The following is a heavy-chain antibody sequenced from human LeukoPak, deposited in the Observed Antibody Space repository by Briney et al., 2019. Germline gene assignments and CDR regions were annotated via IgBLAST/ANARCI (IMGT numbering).Heavy chain of an antibody. J-gene: IGHJ6*03. Sequence: PGGSLRLSCAASGFTFSSYWMGWVRQAPGKGLEWVANIKQDGSEKYYVDSVKGRFTISRDNAKNSLYLQMNSLRAEDTAVYYCARDSVAGYYYYYMDVWGKGTTVTISS. D-gene: IGHD6-19*01. CDR2: IKQDGSEK. CDR1: GFTFSSYW. CDR3: ARDSVAGYYYYYMDV. V-gene: IGHV3-7*01.